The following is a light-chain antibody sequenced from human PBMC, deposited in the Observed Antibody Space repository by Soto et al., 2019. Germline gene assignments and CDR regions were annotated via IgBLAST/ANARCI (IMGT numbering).Light chain of an antibody. Sequence: QSVLTQPASVSGSPGQSITISCTGTSSDVGSYNLVSWYQQHPGKAPKLMIYEGSKRPSGASNRFSGSKSGNTASLTISGLQAEDEADYYCCSYAGSSTYVFGTGTKVT. J-gene: IGLJ1*01. CDR3: CSYAGSSTYV. CDR2: EGS. V-gene: IGLV2-23*01. CDR1: SSDVGSYNL.